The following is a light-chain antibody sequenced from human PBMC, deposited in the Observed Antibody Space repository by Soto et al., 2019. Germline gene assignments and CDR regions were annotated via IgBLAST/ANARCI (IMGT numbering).Light chain of an antibody. CDR2: DAS. V-gene: IGKV3-11*01. CDR3: HQRSNWPPIT. Sequence: EIVLTQSPATLSLSPGERATLSCRASQSVSSYLAWYQQKPGKAPRRLIYDASNRATGIPARFSGSGSGTDFSLTISSLEPEDCAVSYCHQRSNWPPITFGQGTRLEIK. CDR1: QSVSSY. J-gene: IGKJ5*01.